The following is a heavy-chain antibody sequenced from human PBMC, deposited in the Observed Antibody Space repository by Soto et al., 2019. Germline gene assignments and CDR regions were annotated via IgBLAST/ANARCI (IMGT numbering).Heavy chain of an antibody. CDR2: INHSGST. CDR3: ARGYRGGAYYGSAPRPDF. V-gene: IGHV4-34*01. Sequence: PSETLSLTCAVYGGSFSGYYWSWIRQPPGKGLEWIGEINHSGSTNYNPSLKSRVTISVDTSKNQFSLKLSSVTAADTAVYYCARGYRGGAYYGSAPRPDFCGQGILVTVSS. CDR1: GGSFSGYY. J-gene: IGHJ4*02. D-gene: IGHD3-10*01.